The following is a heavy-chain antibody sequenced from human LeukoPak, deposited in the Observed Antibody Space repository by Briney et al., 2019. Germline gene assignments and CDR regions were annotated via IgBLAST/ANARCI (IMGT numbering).Heavy chain of an antibody. J-gene: IGHJ4*02. D-gene: IGHD2-15*01. CDR1: GFSFSAFA. CDR2: ISGRGDYL. V-gene: IGHV3-23*01. CDR3: PKCSGGSCYSFYDY. Sequence: PGGSLRLSCVASGFSFSAFAMTWVRQAPGKGLEWVSAISGRGDYLYYADSVKGRFTISRDNSRNTLYLQMNSLRAEDTAVYYCPKCSGGSCYSFYDYWGQGTLVTVSS.